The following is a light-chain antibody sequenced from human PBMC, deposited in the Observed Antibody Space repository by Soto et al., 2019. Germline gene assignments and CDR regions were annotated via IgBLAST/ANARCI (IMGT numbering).Light chain of an antibody. CDR1: QSVSSNY. CDR3: QQYGSSPRT. J-gene: IGKJ1*01. CDR2: GAS. V-gene: IGKV3-20*01. Sequence: EIVLTQSPGTLSLSPGERATLSCRASQSVSSNYLAWYQQKPGQAPRLLIYGASSRATGIPDRFSGSGSGTDFTLTLSRLEPEDFEVYYCQQYGSSPRTFGQGTKVDIK.